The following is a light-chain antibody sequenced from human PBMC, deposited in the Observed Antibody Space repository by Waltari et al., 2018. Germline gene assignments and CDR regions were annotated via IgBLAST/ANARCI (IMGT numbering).Light chain of an antibody. J-gene: IGKJ5*01. CDR3: QQYFSTPPT. CDR2: WAS. Sequence: DIVMTQSPDSLAVSLGERATINCKSSQSVLYSSNNKNYLAWYQQKPGQPPRLLIYWASTRESGVPDRFSGSESGTDFTLTISSLQAEDVVVYYCQQYFSTPPTFGQGTRLGIK. CDR1: QSVLYSSNNKNY. V-gene: IGKV4-1*01.